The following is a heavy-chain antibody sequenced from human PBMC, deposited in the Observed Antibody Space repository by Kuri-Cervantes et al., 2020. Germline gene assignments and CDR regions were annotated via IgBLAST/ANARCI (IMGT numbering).Heavy chain of an antibody. Sequence: ASVKVSCKASGYTFTSYDINWVRQATGRGLEWMGWMNPNSGNTGYAQKFQGRVTMTRNTSISTAYMELSSLRSEDTAVYYCARDLWFGDAFDIWGQGTMVTVSS. CDR3: ARDLWFGDAFDI. D-gene: IGHD3-10*01. V-gene: IGHV1-8*01. CDR2: MNPNSGNT. J-gene: IGHJ3*02. CDR1: GYTFTSYD.